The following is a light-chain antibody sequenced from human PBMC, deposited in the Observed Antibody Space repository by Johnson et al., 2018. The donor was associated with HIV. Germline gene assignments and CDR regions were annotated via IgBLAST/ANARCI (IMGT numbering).Light chain of an antibody. J-gene: IGLJ1*01. CDR3: GTWDSSLSVFYG. CDR1: SSNIGNNY. V-gene: IGLV1-51*01. CDR2: DNN. Sequence: QSVLTQPPSVSAAPGQKVTISCSGSSSNIGNNYVSWYQQLPGTAPKLLIYDNNKRPSGIPDRFSGSKSGTSATLGITGLQTGDEADYYCGTWDSSLSVFYGLGTGTKVTHL.